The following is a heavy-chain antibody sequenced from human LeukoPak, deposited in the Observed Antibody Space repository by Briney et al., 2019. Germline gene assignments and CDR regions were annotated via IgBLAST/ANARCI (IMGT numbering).Heavy chain of an antibody. J-gene: IGHJ4*02. CDR3: ARVVYGSYGYDY. Sequence: ASVKVSCKASGYTFTSYDINWVRQAPGQGLEWMGWMNPNSGNTGYAQKFQGRVTMTRNTSISTAYMELSSLRSEDTAVYYCARVVYGSYGYDYWGQGTLVTVSS. CDR2: MNPNSGNT. V-gene: IGHV1-8*01. CDR1: GYTFTSYD. D-gene: IGHD5-18*01.